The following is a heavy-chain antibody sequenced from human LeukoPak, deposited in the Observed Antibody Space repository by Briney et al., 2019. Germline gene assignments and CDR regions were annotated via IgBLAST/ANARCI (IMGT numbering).Heavy chain of an antibody. CDR2: IYYTGGT. CDR3: AREGYSSNWYDY. CDR1: GVSIINYY. Sequence: SETLSLTCSVSGVSIINYYWSWIRQTPGKGLEWIGYIYYTGGTNYNPSLKSRVTISVDTSKNQFSLKLRSVTAADTAVYYCAREGYSSNWYDYWGQGTLVTVSS. D-gene: IGHD6-19*01. V-gene: IGHV4-59*01. J-gene: IGHJ5*01.